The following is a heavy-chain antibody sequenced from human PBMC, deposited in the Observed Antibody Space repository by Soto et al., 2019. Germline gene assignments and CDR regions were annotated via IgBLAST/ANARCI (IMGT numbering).Heavy chain of an antibody. V-gene: IGHV1-18*04. D-gene: IGHD1-26*01. Sequence: GASVKVSCKASGDTFTRHGLTWVRQAPGQGPEWMGWITVGSGNTHYAQKFQGRVSMTTDTSTSTAYMELWSLRSDDTAVYYCARPLSYGSYYYFDLWGQGTPVTVSS. CDR1: GDTFTRHG. CDR3: ARPLSYGSYYYFDL. J-gene: IGHJ4*02. CDR2: ITVGSGNT.